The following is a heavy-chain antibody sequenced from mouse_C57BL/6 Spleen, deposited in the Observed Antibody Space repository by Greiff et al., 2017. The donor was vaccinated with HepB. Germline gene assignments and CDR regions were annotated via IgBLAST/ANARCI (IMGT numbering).Heavy chain of an antibody. CDR3: ARRRDYEYAMDY. Sequence: EVHLVESGGDLVKPGGSLKLSCAASGFTFSSYGMSWVRQTPDKRLEWVATISSGGSYTYYPDSVKGRFTISRDNAKNTLYLQMSSLKSEDTAMYYCARRRDYEYAMDYWGQGTSVTVSS. J-gene: IGHJ4*01. CDR2: ISSGGSYT. CDR1: GFTFSSYG. D-gene: IGHD2-4*01. V-gene: IGHV5-6*01.